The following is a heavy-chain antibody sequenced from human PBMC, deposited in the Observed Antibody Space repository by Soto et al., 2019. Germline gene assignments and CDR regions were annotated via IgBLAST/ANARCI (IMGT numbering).Heavy chain of an antibody. D-gene: IGHD6-6*01. CDR3: ARGTIVARQQLDY. Sequence: GGSLRLSCAASGFTFSSYAMHWARQAPGKGLEWVTVISIRGGDEYYAESVRGRFTISRDDSKNTLYLQMDSLRVEDTAVYYCARGTIVARQQLDYWGQGTLVTVSS. V-gene: IGHV3-30*03. J-gene: IGHJ4*02. CDR2: ISIRGGDE. CDR1: GFTFSSYA.